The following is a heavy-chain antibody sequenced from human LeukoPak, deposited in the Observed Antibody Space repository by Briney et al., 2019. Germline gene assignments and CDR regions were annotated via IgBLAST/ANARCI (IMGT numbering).Heavy chain of an antibody. V-gene: IGHV1-2*02. CDR3: ARDLLPLITMRPNWFDP. CDR2: INPNSGGT. Sequence: ASVKVSCKASGYTFTSYGISWVRQAPGQGLEWMGWINPNSGGTNYAQKFQGRVTMTRDTSISTAYMELSRLRSDDTAVYYCARDLLPLITMRPNWFDPWGQGTLVTVSS. CDR1: GYTFTSYG. D-gene: IGHD3-22*01. J-gene: IGHJ5*02.